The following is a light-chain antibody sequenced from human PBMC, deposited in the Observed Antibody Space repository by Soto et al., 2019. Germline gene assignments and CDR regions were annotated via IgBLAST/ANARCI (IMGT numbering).Light chain of an antibody. CDR3: QRYGNSRA. CDR1: QSVSSSW. V-gene: IGKV3-20*01. Sequence: EIVLTQAPGTLSLSPGERATLSCRASQSVSSSWLAWYQLKPGQAPRLLIYGASSRATGIPDRFSGSGSGTDFTLTISRLESEDFAVYFCQRYGNSRAFGQGTKVDIK. J-gene: IGKJ1*01. CDR2: GAS.